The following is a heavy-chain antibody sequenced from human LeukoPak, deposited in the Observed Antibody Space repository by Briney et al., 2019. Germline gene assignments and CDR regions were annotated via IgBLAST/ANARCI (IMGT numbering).Heavy chain of an antibody. Sequence: GASVTVSCKASGYTFTGYYMHWVRQAPGQGLEWMGWINPNSGGTNYAQKFQGRVTMTRDTSISTAYMELSRLRSDDTAVYYCARDLEQQGGAHYYYYGMDVWGQGTTVTVSS. V-gene: IGHV1-2*02. CDR3: ARDLEQQGGAHYYYYGMDV. CDR1: GYTFTGYY. CDR2: INPNSGGT. J-gene: IGHJ6*02. D-gene: IGHD1/OR15-1a*01.